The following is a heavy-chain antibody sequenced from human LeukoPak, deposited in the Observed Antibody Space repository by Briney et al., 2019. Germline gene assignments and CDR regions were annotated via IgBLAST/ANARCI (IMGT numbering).Heavy chain of an antibody. CDR2: INPNSGGT. Sequence: ASVKVSCKASGYTFNDYYMHWVRQAPGQGLEWVGWINPNSGGTKYAQKFQGRVTMTRDTSITTAYMDLSRLRSDDTAVYYCARGASYYDLLTANAGGKSFDYWGRGTLVTVSS. CDR1: GYTFNDYY. D-gene: IGHD3-9*01. CDR3: ARGASYYDLLTANAGGKSFDY. J-gene: IGHJ4*02. V-gene: IGHV1-2*02.